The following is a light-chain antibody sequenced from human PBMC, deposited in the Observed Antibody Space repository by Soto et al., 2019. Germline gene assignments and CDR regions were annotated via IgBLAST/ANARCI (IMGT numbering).Light chain of an antibody. V-gene: IGKV3-11*01. Sequence: EIVVTQSPATLSLSPGERATLSCRASQSVSSYLAWYQQKPGQAPRLLIYDASNRATGIPARFSGSGSGTDFTLTISSLEPEDFAVYYCQQRGDWPTFGGGTKVEIK. CDR1: QSVSSY. CDR2: DAS. CDR3: QQRGDWPT. J-gene: IGKJ4*01.